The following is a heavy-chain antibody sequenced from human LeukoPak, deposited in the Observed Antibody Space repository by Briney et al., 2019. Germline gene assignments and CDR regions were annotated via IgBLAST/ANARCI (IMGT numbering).Heavy chain of an antibody. V-gene: IGHV3-7*01. CDR1: GFTFSSFW. CDR3: ARGQSLDY. CDR2: IKQHGSEK. Sequence: GGSLRLSCAACGFTFSSFWLSLVRQAPGKGLEWVAKIKQHGSEKYYVDSVKGRFTISRDNAKNSLYLQMNSLRVEDTAVYYCARGQSLDYWGQGTLVTVSS. J-gene: IGHJ4*02.